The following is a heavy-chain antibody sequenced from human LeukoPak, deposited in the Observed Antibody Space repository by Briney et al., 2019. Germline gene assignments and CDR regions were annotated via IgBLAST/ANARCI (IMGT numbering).Heavy chain of an antibody. J-gene: IGHJ4*02. D-gene: IGHD1-26*01. Sequence: GESLKISCKGSGSSFTSYWIGWVRQMPGKGLEWMGIIYPGDSDSTYSPSFQGQVTISADKSISTAYLQWSSLKASDSAMYYCARRGVGSTFDYWGQGTLVTVSS. CDR1: GSSFTSYW. V-gene: IGHV5-51*01. CDR3: ARRGVGSTFDY. CDR2: IYPGDSDS.